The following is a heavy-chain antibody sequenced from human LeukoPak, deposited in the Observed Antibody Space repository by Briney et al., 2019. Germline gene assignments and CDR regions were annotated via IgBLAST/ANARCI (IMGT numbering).Heavy chain of an antibody. CDR1: GFTFSSYG. D-gene: IGHD2-21*02. J-gene: IGHJ4*02. V-gene: IGHV3-23*01. CDR2: ISGSGDST. CDR3: AKDFLPYCGGDCYTNFDY. Sequence: GGTLRLSCAASGFTFSSYGMSWVRQAPGKGLEWVSAISGSGDSTYYADSVKGRFTISRDNSKNTLYLQMSSLRVEDTAVYYCAKDFLPYCGGDCYTNFDYWGQGTLVTVSS.